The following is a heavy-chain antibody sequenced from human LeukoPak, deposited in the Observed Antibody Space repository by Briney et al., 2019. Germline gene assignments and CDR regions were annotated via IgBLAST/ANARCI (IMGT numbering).Heavy chain of an antibody. Sequence: GGSLRLSCAASGFTFDDYGMSWVRQAPGKGLEWVSGINWNGGSTGYADSVKGRFTISRDNAKNSLYLQMNSLRAEDTALYCCARAQNYYDSSGYYSGAFDIWGQGTMVTVSS. D-gene: IGHD3-22*01. V-gene: IGHV3-20*04. CDR3: ARAQNYYDSSGYYSGAFDI. J-gene: IGHJ3*02. CDR1: GFTFDDYG. CDR2: INWNGGST.